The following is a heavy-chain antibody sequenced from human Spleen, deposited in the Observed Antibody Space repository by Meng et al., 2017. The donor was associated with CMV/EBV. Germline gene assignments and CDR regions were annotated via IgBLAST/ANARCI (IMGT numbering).Heavy chain of an antibody. J-gene: IGHJ4*02. D-gene: IGHD2-15*01. CDR1: GFTFSSYE. V-gene: IGHV3-48*03. CDR3: AIESDCSGGSCYGDY. Sequence: GESLKISCAASGFTFSSYEMNWVRQAPGKGLEWVSYISSSGSTIYYADSVKGRFTISRDNAKNSVHLQVNSLRAEDTAVYYCAIESDCSGGSCYGDYWGQGTLVTVSS. CDR2: ISSSGSTI.